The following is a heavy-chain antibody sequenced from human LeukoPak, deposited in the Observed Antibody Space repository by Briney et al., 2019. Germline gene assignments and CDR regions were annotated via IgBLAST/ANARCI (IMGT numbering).Heavy chain of an antibody. Sequence: GASLQISCNGSGCSFTSYWIGWVRQMPGKGLEWMGISYPGDSDARYSPSFQGQVTISADKSISTAYLQWSSLKASDTAMYYCARQVGATLYFDYWGQGTQVTVSS. V-gene: IGHV5-51*01. CDR1: GCSFTSYW. CDR2: SYPGDSDA. J-gene: IGHJ4*02. CDR3: ARQVGATLYFDY. D-gene: IGHD1-26*01.